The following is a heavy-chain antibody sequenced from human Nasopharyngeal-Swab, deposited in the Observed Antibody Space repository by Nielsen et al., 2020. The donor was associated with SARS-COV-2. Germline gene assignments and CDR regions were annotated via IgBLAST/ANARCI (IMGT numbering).Heavy chain of an antibody. J-gene: IGHJ3*02. CDR3: AKEDNVGAFDI. V-gene: IGHV3-9*01. Sequence: SLKISCAASGFTFDDYAMHWVRQAPGRGLEWVSGISWNSGSIGYADSVKGRFTISRDNAKNSLYLQMNSLRAEDTALYYCAKEDNVGAFDIWGQGTMVTVSS. D-gene: IGHD1-1*01. CDR1: GFTFDDYA. CDR2: ISWNSGSI.